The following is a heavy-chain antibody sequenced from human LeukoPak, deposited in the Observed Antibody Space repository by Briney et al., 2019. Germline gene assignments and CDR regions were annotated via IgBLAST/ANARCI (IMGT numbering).Heavy chain of an antibody. J-gene: IGHJ4*02. V-gene: IGHV4-39*01. CDR2: IYYSGST. Sequence: SETLSLTCTVSGGSISSSSYYWGWIRQPPGKGLEWIGSIYYSGSTYYNPSLKSRVTISVDTSKNQFSLKLSSVTAADTAVYYCARRRVYSSSWYGGFDYWGQGTLVTVSS. CDR1: GGSISSSSYY. CDR3: ARRRVYSSSWYGGFDY. D-gene: IGHD6-13*01.